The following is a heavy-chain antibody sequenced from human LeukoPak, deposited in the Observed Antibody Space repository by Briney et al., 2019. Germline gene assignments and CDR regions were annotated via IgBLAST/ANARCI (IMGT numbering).Heavy chain of an antibody. J-gene: IGHJ6*03. D-gene: IGHD5-12*01. CDR1: GYTFTSYD. CDR2: IIPIFGTA. V-gene: IGHV1-69*06. CDR3: AKDRYGDYEAPFHYYMDA. Sequence: SVKVSCKASGYTFTSYDINWVRQATGQGLEWMGGIIPIFGTANYAQKFQGRVTITADKSTSTAYMELSSLRSDDTAVYYCAKDRYGDYEAPFHYYMDAWGRGTTVTVSS.